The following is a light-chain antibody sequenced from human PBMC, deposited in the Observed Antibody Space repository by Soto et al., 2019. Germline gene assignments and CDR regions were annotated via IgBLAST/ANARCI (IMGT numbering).Light chain of an antibody. J-gene: IGKJ1*01. Sequence: EIVLTQSPATLSSFPCDIVTLSCRASQYITTRLAWYQHRPGQAPRLLIYHTSIRAAGIPARFSASGTETDFTLTISDVQPEDFAVYYCHQRQSWPRTFGQGTKVDIK. CDR2: HTS. CDR3: HQRQSWPRT. V-gene: IGKV3-11*01. CDR1: QYITTR.